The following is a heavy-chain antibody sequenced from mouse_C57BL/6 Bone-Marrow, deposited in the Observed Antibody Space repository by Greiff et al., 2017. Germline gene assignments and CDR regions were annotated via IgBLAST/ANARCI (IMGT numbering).Heavy chain of an antibody. V-gene: IGHV5-4*01. Sequence: EVKVVESGGGLVKPGGSLKLSCAASGFTFSSYAMSWVRQTPEKRLEWVATISDGGSYTYYPDNVKGRFTISRDNAKNNLYLQMSHLKSEDTAMXYCARDGVTHWYFDVWGTGTTVTVSS. J-gene: IGHJ1*03. CDR2: ISDGGSYT. CDR1: GFTFSSYA. CDR3: ARDGVTHWYFDV. D-gene: IGHD2-12*01.